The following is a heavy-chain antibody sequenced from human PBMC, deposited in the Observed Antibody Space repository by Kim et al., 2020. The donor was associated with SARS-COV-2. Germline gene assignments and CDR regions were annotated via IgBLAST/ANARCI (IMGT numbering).Heavy chain of an antibody. Sequence: AQKFQGRVTMTRDTSISTAYMELSRLRSDDTAVYYCARDVYDFWSGLCDYWGQGTLVTVSS. V-gene: IGHV1-2*02. CDR3: ARDVYDFWSGLCDY. J-gene: IGHJ4*02. D-gene: IGHD3-3*01.